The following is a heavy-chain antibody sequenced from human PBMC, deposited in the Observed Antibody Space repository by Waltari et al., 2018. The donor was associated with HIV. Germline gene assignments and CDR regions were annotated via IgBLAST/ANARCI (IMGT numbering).Heavy chain of an antibody. J-gene: IGHJ6*02. V-gene: IGHV3-30*04. CDR1: GFTINSYA. CDR2: IYSDGNNQ. CDR3: ARVRVRAAGMDV. Sequence: QVQLVESGGGVVQPGGSLRLSCAASGFTINSYAVHWVRQAPARGLEWVAVIYSDGNNQCYANAVTGRFTISRDTPKNTLYLQMNSRGVEDTAVFYCARVRVRAAGMDVWGQGTTVTVSS. D-gene: IGHD6-25*01.